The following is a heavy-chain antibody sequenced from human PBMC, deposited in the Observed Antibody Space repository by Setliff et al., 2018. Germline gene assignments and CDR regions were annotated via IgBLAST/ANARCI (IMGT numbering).Heavy chain of an antibody. D-gene: IGHD6-19*01. V-gene: IGHV1-46*01. Sequence: ASVKVSCKASGYTFTSYYMHWVRQAPGQGLEWMGIINPSGGSTSYAQKFQGRVTMTRDTSTSTVYMELSSLRSDDTAVYYCARSLSSIAVAGTLDYWGQGTLVTVSS. J-gene: IGHJ4*02. CDR3: ARSLSSIAVAGTLDY. CDR2: INPSGGST. CDR1: GYTFTSYY.